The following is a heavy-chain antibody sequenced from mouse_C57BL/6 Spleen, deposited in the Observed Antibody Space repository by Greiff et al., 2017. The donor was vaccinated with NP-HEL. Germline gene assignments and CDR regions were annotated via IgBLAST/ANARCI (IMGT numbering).Heavy chain of an antibody. CDR1: GYTFTDYY. V-gene: IGHV1-26*01. J-gene: IGHJ3*01. Sequence: VQLQQSGPELVKPGASVKISCKASGYTFTDYYMNWVKQSHGKSLEWIGDINPNNGGTSYNQKFKGKATLTVDKSSSTAYMELRSLTSEDSAVYYCAIRALYDYDGFAYWGQGTLVTVSA. CDR3: AIRALYDYDGFAY. CDR2: INPNNGGT. D-gene: IGHD2-4*01.